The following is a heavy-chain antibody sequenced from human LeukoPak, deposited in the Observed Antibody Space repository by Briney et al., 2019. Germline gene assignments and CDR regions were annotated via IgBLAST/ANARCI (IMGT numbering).Heavy chain of an antibody. CDR1: GFTFSSYG. CDR3: AKDNRPGYYYYMDV. Sequence: GGSLRLSCAASGFTFSSYGMHWVRQAPGKGLEWVAFIRYDGSNKYYADSVKGRFTISRDNSKNTLYLQMNSLRAEDTAVYYCAKDNRPGYYYYMDVWGKGTTVTISS. V-gene: IGHV3-30*02. D-gene: IGHD6-6*01. CDR2: IRYDGSNK. J-gene: IGHJ6*03.